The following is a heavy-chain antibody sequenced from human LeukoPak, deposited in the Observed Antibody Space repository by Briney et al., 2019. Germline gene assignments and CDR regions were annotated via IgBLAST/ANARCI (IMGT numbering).Heavy chain of an antibody. V-gene: IGHV3-48*01. D-gene: IGHD3-10*01. CDR3: ARKSGSGSYLVDY. CDR2: ISSSSSTI. J-gene: IGHJ4*02. Sequence: GGSLRLSCAASGFTFSSYSMNWVRQAPGKGLEWVSYISSSSSTIYYADSVKGRFTISRDNAKNSLYLQMNSLRAEDTAVYYCARKSGSGSYLVDYWGQGTLVTVSS. CDR1: GFTFSSYS.